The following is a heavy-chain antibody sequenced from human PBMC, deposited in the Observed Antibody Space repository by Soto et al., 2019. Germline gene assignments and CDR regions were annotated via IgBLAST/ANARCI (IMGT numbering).Heavy chain of an antibody. V-gene: IGHV5-51*01. CDR2: IYPAGSDT. Sequence: PGESPKIACKGSGYSFTSYWIGWVRQMPGKGLEWMGMIYPAGSDTRYSPSFQGQVTISADKSISTAYLQWSSLKASDTAVYYCARKNGGNTGDYWGQGTLVTVSS. CDR1: GYSFTSYW. D-gene: IGHD2-15*01. CDR3: ARKNGGNTGDY. J-gene: IGHJ4*02.